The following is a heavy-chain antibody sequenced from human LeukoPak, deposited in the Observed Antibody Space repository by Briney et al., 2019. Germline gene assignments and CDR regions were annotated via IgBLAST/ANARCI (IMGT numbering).Heavy chain of an antibody. V-gene: IGHV4-31*03. J-gene: IGHJ5*02. CDR2: IYYSGST. D-gene: IGHD3-10*01. CDR1: GGSISSGGYY. CDR3: ARDHTSYYYGSGSYLRWFDP. Sequence: SETLSLTCTVSGGSISSGGYYWSWIRQHPGKGLEWIGYIYYSGSTYYNPSLKGRVTISVDTSKNQFSLKLSSVTAADTAVYYCARDHTSYYYGSGSYLRWFDPWGQGTLVTVPS.